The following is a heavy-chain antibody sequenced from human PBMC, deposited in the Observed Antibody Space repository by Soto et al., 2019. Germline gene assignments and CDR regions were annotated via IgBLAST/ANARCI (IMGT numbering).Heavy chain of an antibody. D-gene: IGHD1-26*01. V-gene: IGHV4-31*03. Sequence: PSETLSLTCTVSGGSISSGGYYWSWIRQHPGKGLEWIGYIYYSGSTYYNPSLKSRVTISVDTSKNQFSLKLSSVTAADTAVYYCARGIRWDNGWFDPWGQGTLVTVS. CDR2: IYYSGST. J-gene: IGHJ5*02. CDR3: ARGIRWDNGWFDP. CDR1: GGSISSGGYY.